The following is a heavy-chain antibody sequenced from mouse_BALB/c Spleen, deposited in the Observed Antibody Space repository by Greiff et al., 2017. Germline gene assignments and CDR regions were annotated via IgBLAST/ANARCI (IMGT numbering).Heavy chain of an antibody. CDR3: AREGFYAMDY. Sequence: EVQLVESGGGLVQPGGSLKLSCAASGFTFSSYGMSWVRQTPDKRLELVATINSNGGSTYYPDSVKGRFTISRDNAKNTLYLQMSSLKSEDTAMYYCAREGFYAMDYWGQGTTLTVSS. CDR1: GFTFSSYG. CDR2: INSNGGST. V-gene: IGHV5-6-3*01. J-gene: IGHJ2*01. D-gene: IGHD2-3*01.